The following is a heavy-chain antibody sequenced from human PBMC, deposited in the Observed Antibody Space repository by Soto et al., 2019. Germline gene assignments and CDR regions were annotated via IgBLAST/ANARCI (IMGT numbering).Heavy chain of an antibody. CDR3: ARARGEIKGYCSGGSCPNGAFDI. Sequence: ASVKVSWKASGGTFSSYAISWVRQAPGQGLEWMGGIIPIFGTANYAQKFQGRVTITADESTSTAYMELSSLRSEDTAVYYCARARGEIKGYCSGGSCPNGAFDIWGQGTMVTVSS. V-gene: IGHV1-69*13. D-gene: IGHD2-15*01. J-gene: IGHJ3*02. CDR1: GGTFSSYA. CDR2: IIPIFGTA.